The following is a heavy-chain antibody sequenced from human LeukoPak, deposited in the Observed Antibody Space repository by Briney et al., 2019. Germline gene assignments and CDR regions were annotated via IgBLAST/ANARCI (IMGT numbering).Heavy chain of an antibody. V-gene: IGHV3-23*01. J-gene: IGHJ3*02. CDR1: GFTFSSYA. Sequence: GGSLRLSCAASGFTFSSYAMSWVRQAPGKGLEWVSAISGSGGSTYYADSVKGRFTISRDNSKNTLYLQMNSLRVEDTAVYYCARVGGMTTINNAAFDIWGHGTMVTVSS. CDR3: ARVGGMTTINNAAFDI. D-gene: IGHD5-24*01. CDR2: ISGSGGST.